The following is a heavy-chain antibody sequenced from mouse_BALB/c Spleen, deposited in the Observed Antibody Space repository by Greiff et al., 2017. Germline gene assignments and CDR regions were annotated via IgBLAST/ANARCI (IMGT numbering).Heavy chain of an antibody. CDR2: ISSGSSTI. CDR3: ASPLDYGSSPAWFAY. J-gene: IGHJ3*01. CDR1: GFTFSSFG. Sequence: DVKLVESGGGLVQPGGSRKLSCAASGFTFSSFGMHWVRQAPEKGLEWVAYISSGSSTIYYADTVKGRFTISRDNPKNTLFLQMTSLRSEDTAMYYCASPLDYGSSPAWFAYWGQGTLVTVSA. D-gene: IGHD1-1*01. V-gene: IGHV5-17*02.